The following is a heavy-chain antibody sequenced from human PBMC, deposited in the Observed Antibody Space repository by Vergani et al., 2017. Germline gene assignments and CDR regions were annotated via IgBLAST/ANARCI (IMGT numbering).Heavy chain of an antibody. CDR1: GGSISSYY. Sequence: QVQLQESGPGLVKPSETLSLTCTVSGGSISSYYWSWIRQPPGKGLEWIGYIYYSGSTNYTPSLKSRVTISVDTSKNQFSLKLSSVTAADTAVYYCAREDRLSYYYYGMDVWGQGTTVTVSS. CDR2: IYYSGST. V-gene: IGHV4-59*01. CDR3: AREDRLSYYYYGMDV. J-gene: IGHJ6*02.